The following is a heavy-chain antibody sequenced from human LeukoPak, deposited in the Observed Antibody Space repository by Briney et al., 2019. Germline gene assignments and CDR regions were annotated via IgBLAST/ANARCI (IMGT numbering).Heavy chain of an antibody. CDR3: ARGATAHFHY. D-gene: IGHD5-12*01. CDR2: TYYRSKWYY. Sequence: SQTLSLTCAISGDSVSSNSVAWNWVGQSPSRGLEWLGRTYYRSKWYYDYAVSVKSRMTINPDTSKNQFSLQLNSVTPEDTAVYYCARGATAHFHYWGQGTLVTVSS. J-gene: IGHJ4*02. V-gene: IGHV6-1*01. CDR1: GDSVSSNSVA.